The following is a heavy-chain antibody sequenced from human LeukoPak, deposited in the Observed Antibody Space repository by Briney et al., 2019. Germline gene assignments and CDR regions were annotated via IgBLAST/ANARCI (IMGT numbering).Heavy chain of an antibody. V-gene: IGHV3-48*01. CDR2: IGIDSGNT. J-gene: IGHJ6*03. Sequence: HPGGSLRLSCAASGFTFSDYSMNWVRQAPGKGLEWISYIGIDSGNTNYADSVKGRFTISRDNSKNTLYVQMNSLRAEDTAVYYCATDNWNYVRSYYMDVWGEGTTVIVSS. CDR1: GFTFSDYS. CDR3: ATDNWNYVRSYYMDV. D-gene: IGHD1-7*01.